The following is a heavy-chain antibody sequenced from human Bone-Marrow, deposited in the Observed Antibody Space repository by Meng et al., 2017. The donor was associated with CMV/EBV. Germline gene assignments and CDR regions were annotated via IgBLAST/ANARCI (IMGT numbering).Heavy chain of an antibody. J-gene: IGHJ6*02. CDR1: GYTFTGYY. CDR3: ARDGSGYCSSTSCYTHYYGMDV. V-gene: IGHV1-2*02. Sequence: ASVKVSCKASGYTFTGYYMHWVRQAPGQGLEWMGWINPNSGGTNYAQKFQGRVTMTRDTSISTAYMELSRLRSDDTAVYYCARDGSGYCSSTSCYTHYYGMDVWVQGTTVTVSS. CDR2: INPNSGGT. D-gene: IGHD2-2*02.